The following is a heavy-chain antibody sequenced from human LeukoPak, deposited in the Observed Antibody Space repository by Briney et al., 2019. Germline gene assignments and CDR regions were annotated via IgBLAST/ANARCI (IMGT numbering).Heavy chain of an antibody. V-gene: IGHV5-51*01. CDR3: ARGPPGVPAAIGDYYYYYMDV. Sequence: GESLKISCKGSGYSFTSYWIGWVRQMPGKGLEWMGIIYPGDSDTRYSPSFQGQVTISADKSISTAYLQWSSLKASDTAMYYCARGPPGVPAAIGDYYYYYMDVWGKGTTVTVSS. D-gene: IGHD2-2*01. J-gene: IGHJ6*03. CDR1: GYSFTSYW. CDR2: IYPGDSDT.